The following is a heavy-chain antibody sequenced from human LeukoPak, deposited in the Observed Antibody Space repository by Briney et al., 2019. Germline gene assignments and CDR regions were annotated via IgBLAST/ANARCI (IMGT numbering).Heavy chain of an antibody. CDR1: GGSIRSSSYY. D-gene: IGHD1-1*01. J-gene: IGHJ4*02. V-gene: IGHV4-39*07. Sequence: SETLSLTCTVSGGSIRSSSYYWGRIRQPPGKGLEWIGTIYHNGSTSYNPSLKSRVTISVDTSKNQFSLRLNSVIAADTAIYYCAKITTLDYWGQGTLVTVSS. CDR3: AKITTLDY. CDR2: IYHNGST.